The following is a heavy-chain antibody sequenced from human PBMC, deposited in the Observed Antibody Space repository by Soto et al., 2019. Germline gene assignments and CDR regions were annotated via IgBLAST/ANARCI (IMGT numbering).Heavy chain of an antibody. V-gene: IGHV3-15*07. J-gene: IGHJ6*02. Sequence: GESLKISCAASGFTFSNAWMNWVRQAPGKGLEWVGRIKSKTDGGTTDYAAPVKGRFTISRDDSKNTLYLQMNSLKTEDTAVYYCTTDYNDFWSGGWGQGTTVTVSS. D-gene: IGHD3-3*01. CDR1: GFTFSNAW. CDR3: TTDYNDFWSGG. CDR2: IKSKTDGGTT.